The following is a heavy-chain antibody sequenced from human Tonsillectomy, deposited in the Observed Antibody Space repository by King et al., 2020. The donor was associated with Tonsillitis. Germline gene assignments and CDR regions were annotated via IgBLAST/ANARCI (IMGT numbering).Heavy chain of an antibody. CDR2: INTNTGNP. Sequence: QLVQSGSELKKPGASVKVSCKASGYTFTSYAMNWVRQAPGQGLEWMGWINTNTGNPTYAQGFTGRFVFSLDTSVSTAYLQISSLKAEDTDVYYCAREVPYSGYDFGHDFDYWGQGTLVTVSS. D-gene: IGHD5-12*01. CDR3: AREVPYSGYDFGHDFDY. V-gene: IGHV7-4-1*02. J-gene: IGHJ4*02. CDR1: GYTFTSYA.